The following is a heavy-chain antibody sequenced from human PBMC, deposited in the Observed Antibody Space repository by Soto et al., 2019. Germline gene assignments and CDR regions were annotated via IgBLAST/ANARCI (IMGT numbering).Heavy chain of an antibody. CDR1: GGSISSGGYS. Sequence: QLQLQESGSGLVKPSQTLSLTCAVSGGSISSGGYSWSWIRQPPGKGLEWIGYIYHSGSTYYNPSLKSRVPISVDRSKNQFSLKLSSVTAADTAVYYCASGYCSGGSCSPFYYWGQGTLVTVSS. D-gene: IGHD2-15*01. V-gene: IGHV4-30-2*01. J-gene: IGHJ4*02. CDR2: IYHSGST. CDR3: ASGYCSGGSCSPFYY.